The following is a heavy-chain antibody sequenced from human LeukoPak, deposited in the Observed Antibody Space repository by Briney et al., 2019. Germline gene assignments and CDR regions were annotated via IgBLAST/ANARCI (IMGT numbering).Heavy chain of an antibody. CDR1: GGSFSGYY. Sequence: PSETLSLTCAVYGGSFSGYYWSWIRQPPGKGLEWIGEINHSGSTNYNPSLKSRVTISVDTSENQFSLKLSSVTAADTAVYYCARASVLSMVRGVIYSRWGQGTLVTVSS. CDR2: INHSGST. J-gene: IGHJ4*02. CDR3: ARASVLSMVRGVIYSR. D-gene: IGHD3-10*01. V-gene: IGHV4-34*01.